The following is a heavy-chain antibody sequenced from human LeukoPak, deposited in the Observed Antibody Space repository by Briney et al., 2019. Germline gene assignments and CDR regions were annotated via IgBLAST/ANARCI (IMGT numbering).Heavy chain of an antibody. CDR3: AREGYDLNYYYYGMDV. Sequence: SETLSLTCAVSGGSFSGYYWTWIRQPPGKGLEWIGEINHSGSANYNPSLMSRVTISLDTSKNHFSLNLSSVTAADTAVYYCAREGYDLNYYYYGMDVWGQGTTVTVSS. CDR2: INHSGSA. V-gene: IGHV4-34*01. D-gene: IGHD5-12*01. CDR1: GGSFSGYY. J-gene: IGHJ6*02.